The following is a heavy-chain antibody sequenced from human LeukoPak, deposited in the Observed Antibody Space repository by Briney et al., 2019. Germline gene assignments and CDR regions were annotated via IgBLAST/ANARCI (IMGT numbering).Heavy chain of an antibody. D-gene: IGHD2-2*01. Sequence: PSETLSLTCAVYGGSFSGYYWSWIRQPPGKGLEWIGEINHSGSTNYNPSLKSRATISVDTSKNQFSLKLTSVTAADTAVYYCARRPLCNSTSCRRFDYWGQGTLVTVSS. CDR3: ARRPLCNSTSCRRFDY. CDR1: GGSFSGYY. CDR2: INHSGST. J-gene: IGHJ4*02. V-gene: IGHV4-34*01.